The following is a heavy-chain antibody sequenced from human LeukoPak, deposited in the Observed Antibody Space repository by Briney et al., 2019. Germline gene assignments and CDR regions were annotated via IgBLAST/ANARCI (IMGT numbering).Heavy chain of an antibody. CDR3: ARDQGDIGTGYGYFGY. Sequence: PSETLSLTCTVSGGSISSYYWSWIRQSPGKGLEWIGYIYYSGSTNYNPSLKSRVTISVDTSKNQFSLKLSSVTAADTAVYYCARDQGDIGTGYGYFGYWGQGTLVTVSS. D-gene: IGHD2-8*02. V-gene: IGHV4-59*01. J-gene: IGHJ4*02. CDR1: GGSISSYY. CDR2: IYYSGST.